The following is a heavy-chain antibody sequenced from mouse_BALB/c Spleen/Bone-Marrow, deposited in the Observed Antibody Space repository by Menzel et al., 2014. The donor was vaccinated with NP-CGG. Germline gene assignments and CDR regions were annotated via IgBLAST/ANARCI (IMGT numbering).Heavy chain of an antibody. CDR3: ARDMITTRAMDY. V-gene: IGHV1-63*02. CDR1: GYTFTNYW. CDR2: IYPGGGDT. D-gene: IGHD2-4*01. J-gene: IGHJ4*01. Sequence: VHLVESGAGLVRPGTSVKISCKASGYTFTNYWLGWVKQRPGHGLEWIGDIYPGGGDTDYNEKFKGNATLTADISSSTAYMQLSSLTSEDSAVYFCARDMITTRAMDYWGQGTSVTVSS.